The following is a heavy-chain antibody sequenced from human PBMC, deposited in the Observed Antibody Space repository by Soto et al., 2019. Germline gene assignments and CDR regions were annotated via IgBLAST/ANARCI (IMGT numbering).Heavy chain of an antibody. Sequence: EGSLRLSCAASGLTFSASTIHWVRQASGKGLEWVGRIRSKADNYATAYAASVKGRFTISRDDSKNTAYLQMNSLKTEDTAVYYCTRHLVAATMDYSYYYYMDVWGKGTTVTVSS. CDR1: GLTFSAST. J-gene: IGHJ6*03. D-gene: IGHD2-2*01. CDR2: IRSKADNYAT. V-gene: IGHV3-73*01. CDR3: TRHLVAATMDYSYYYYMDV.